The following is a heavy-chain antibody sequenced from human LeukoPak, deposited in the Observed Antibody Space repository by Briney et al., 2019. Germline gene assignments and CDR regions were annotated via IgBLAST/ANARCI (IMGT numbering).Heavy chain of an antibody. CDR1: GFTFSSYA. V-gene: IGHV3-23*01. CDR2: ISGSGAST. CDR3: AKDESHSSGWYYFDY. Sequence: GGSLRLSCAASGFTFSSYAMSWVRQAPGKGLEWVSGISGSGASTYYADSVKGRFTIYRDNSKNTLYLQMDNQRAEDTAIYYCAKDESHSSGWYYFDYWGQGTPVTVSS. D-gene: IGHD6-19*01. J-gene: IGHJ4*02.